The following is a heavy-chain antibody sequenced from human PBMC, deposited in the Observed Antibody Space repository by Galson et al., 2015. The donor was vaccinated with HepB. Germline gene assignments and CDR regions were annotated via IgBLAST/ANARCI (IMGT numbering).Heavy chain of an antibody. CDR3: ASPGRDGYNWELDY. Sequence: SVKVSCKASGYTFTYRYLHWVRQAPGQALEWMGWITPFNGNTNYAQKFQDRVTITRDRSMSTAYMEPSSLRSEDTAMYYCASPGRDGYNWELDYWGQGTLVTVSS. CDR1: GYTFTYRY. D-gene: IGHD5-24*01. CDR2: ITPFNGNT. V-gene: IGHV1-45*02. J-gene: IGHJ4*02.